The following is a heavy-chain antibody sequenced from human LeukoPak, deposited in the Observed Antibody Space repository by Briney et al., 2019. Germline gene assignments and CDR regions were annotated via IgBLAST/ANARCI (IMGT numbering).Heavy chain of an antibody. V-gene: IGHV3-7*01. Sequence: PGGSLRLSCTASGFPFSVYWISWVRQAPGKGLEWVANIKEDGSVQDYVDSVKGRFTIFRDNAKNSVYLQMNSLRVDDTAVYYCVGQLLRAVWGKGTTVTVSS. CDR1: GFPFSVYW. D-gene: IGHD2-2*01. CDR3: VGQLLRAV. CDR2: IKEDGSVQ. J-gene: IGHJ6*04.